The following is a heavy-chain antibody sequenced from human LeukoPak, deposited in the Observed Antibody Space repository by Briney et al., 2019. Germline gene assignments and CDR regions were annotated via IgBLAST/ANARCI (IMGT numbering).Heavy chain of an antibody. CDR3: ARGGLNYYDSSGYYYVGAFDI. D-gene: IGHD3-22*01. J-gene: IGHJ3*02. CDR1: GGSISSYY. CDR2: IYYSGST. Sequence: SETLSLTCTGSGGSISSYYWSWIRQPPGKGLEWIGYIYYSGSTNYNPSLKSRVTISVDTSKNQFSLKLSSVTAADTAVYYCARGGLNYYDSSGYYYVGAFDIWGQGTMVTVSS. V-gene: IGHV4-59*01.